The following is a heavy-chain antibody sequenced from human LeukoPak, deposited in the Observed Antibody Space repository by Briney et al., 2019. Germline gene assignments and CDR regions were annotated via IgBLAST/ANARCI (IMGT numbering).Heavy chain of an antibody. V-gene: IGHV1-8*01. CDR3: ARKFLGSRGYYFDY. Sequence: ASVKVSCKASGYTFSSYDINWVRQATGQGLEWMGWMNPNSGNTGYAQKFQGRVNMTRNTSISTAYLELSSLRSEDTAVYYCARKFLGSRGYYFDYWGQGALVTVSS. J-gene: IGHJ4*02. CDR2: MNPNSGNT. CDR1: GYTFSSYD. D-gene: IGHD3-10*01.